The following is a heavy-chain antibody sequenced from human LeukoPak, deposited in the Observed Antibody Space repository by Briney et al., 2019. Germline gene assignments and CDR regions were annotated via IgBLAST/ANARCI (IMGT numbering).Heavy chain of an antibody. J-gene: IGHJ2*01. Sequence: SETLSLICTVSGGSIVSHYWNWIRQPAGKGLEWIGRIYTSGTTHYNPSLENRVIISVGTSKNQFSLKLSSVTAADTAVYYCARKKAELYRHFDLWGRGTLVAVSS. D-gene: IGHD1-26*01. CDR3: ARKKAELYRHFDL. CDR1: GGSIVSHY. CDR2: IYTSGTT. V-gene: IGHV4-4*07.